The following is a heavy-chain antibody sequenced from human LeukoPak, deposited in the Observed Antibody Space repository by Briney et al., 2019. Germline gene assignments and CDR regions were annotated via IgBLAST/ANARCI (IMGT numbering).Heavy chain of an antibody. CDR2: IYYSGST. CDR1: GGSISSSSYY. CDR3: ARQRYYYGSGSYLA. J-gene: IGHJ3*01. V-gene: IGHV4-39*01. Sequence: SETLSLTCTVSGGSISSSSYYWGWIRQPPGKGLEWIGSIYYSGSTYYNPSLKSRVTISVDTSKNQFSLKLSSVTAADTAVYYCARQRYYYGSGSYLAWGQGTMVTVSS. D-gene: IGHD3-10*01.